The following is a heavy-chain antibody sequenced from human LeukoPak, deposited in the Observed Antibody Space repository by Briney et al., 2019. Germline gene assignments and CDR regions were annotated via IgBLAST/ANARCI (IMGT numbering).Heavy chain of an antibody. CDR3: ARECGDYSSSSESQENWFDP. Sequence: SVKVSCKASGGTFSSYAISWVRQAPGQGLEWMGGIIPIFGTANYAQKLQGRVTITADESTSTAYMELSSLRSEDTAVYYCARECGDYSSSSESQENWFDPWGQGTLVTVSS. V-gene: IGHV1-69*13. J-gene: IGHJ5*02. CDR1: GGTFSSYA. D-gene: IGHD6-6*01. CDR2: IIPIFGTA.